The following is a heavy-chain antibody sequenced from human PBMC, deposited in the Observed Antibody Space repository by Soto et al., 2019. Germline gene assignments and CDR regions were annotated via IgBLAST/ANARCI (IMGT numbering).Heavy chain of an antibody. Sequence: PGGSLRLSCAASGFTFSNAWMNWVRQAPGKGLEWVGRIKSKTDGGTTDYAAPVKGRFTISRDDSKNTLYLQMNSLKTEDTAVYYCTTDPPGGWKIYYYYGMDVWGQGTTVTVSS. CDR1: GFTFSNAW. CDR2: IKSKTDGGTT. V-gene: IGHV3-15*07. D-gene: IGHD1-1*01. J-gene: IGHJ6*02. CDR3: TTDPPGGWKIYYYYGMDV.